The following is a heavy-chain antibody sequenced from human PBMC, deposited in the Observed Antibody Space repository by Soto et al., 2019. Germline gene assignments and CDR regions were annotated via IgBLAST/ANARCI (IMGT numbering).Heavy chain of an antibody. CDR2: MNPNSGNT. CDR3: ARGATTTVTTRDYYYYYMDV. D-gene: IGHD4-17*01. J-gene: IGHJ6*03. CDR1: GYTFTSYD. Sequence: QVQLVQSGAEVKKPGASVKVSCKASGYTFTSYDINWVRQATGQGLEWMGWMNPNSGNTGYAQKFQGRVTMTRNTSISTAYMELSSLRSEDTAVYYCARGATTTVTTRDYYYYYMDVWGKGTTVTVSS. V-gene: IGHV1-8*01.